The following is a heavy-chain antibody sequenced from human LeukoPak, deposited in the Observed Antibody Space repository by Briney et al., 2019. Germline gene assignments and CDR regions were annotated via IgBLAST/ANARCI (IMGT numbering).Heavy chain of an antibody. D-gene: IGHD3-16*01. Sequence: SETLSLTCAVSGGSFSSSNWWSWVRQPPGKGLEWIGEINHSGSTNYNPSLKSRVTISVDTSKNQFSLKLSSVTAADTAVYYCARLVLGAVDYWGREPWSPSPQ. J-gene: IGHJ4*02. CDR2: INHSGST. CDR1: GGSFSSSNW. V-gene: IGHV4-4*02. CDR3: ARLVLGAVDY.